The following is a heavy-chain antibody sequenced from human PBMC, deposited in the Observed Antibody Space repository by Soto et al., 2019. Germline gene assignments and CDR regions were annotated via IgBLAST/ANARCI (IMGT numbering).Heavy chain of an antibody. Sequence: QVQLQESGPGLVKPSQTLSLICSVSGGSVTSGNYYWSWIRQPPGKGLEWIGYISYNGRTNYNPSVKSRLAISIDTSKNQFSLKLSAVTAEDTAVYYCVGTGTTDDFWGQGTLVTVSS. D-gene: IGHD1-7*01. CDR1: GGSVTSGNYY. CDR2: ISYNGRT. CDR3: VGTGTTDDF. J-gene: IGHJ1*01. V-gene: IGHV4-61*01.